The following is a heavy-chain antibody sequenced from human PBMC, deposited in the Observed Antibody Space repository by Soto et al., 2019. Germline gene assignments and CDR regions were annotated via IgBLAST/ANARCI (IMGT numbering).Heavy chain of an antibody. Sequence: SETLSLTCAVYGGSFSGYYLSWIRQPPGKGLEWIGEINHSGSTNYNPSLKSRVTISVDTSKNQFSLKLSSVTAADTAVYYCAGGDRKFFGFDPWGQGTLVTVSS. CDR3: AGGDRKFFGFDP. CDR2: INHSGST. D-gene: IGHD3-3*01. V-gene: IGHV4-34*01. J-gene: IGHJ5*02. CDR1: GGSFSGYY.